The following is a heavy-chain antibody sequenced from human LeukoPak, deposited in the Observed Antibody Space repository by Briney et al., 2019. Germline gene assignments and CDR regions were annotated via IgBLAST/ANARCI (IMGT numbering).Heavy chain of an antibody. CDR3: ARAYYYDSSGPSSGYWFDP. V-gene: IGHV5-51*01. Sequence: PGESLKISCKGSGYSFTSYWIGWVRQMPGKGLEWMGIIYPGDSDTRYSPSFQGQVTISADKSISTAYLQWSSLKASDTAMYYCARAYYYDSSGPSSGYWFDPWGQGTLVTVSS. D-gene: IGHD3-22*01. CDR1: GYSFTSYW. CDR2: IYPGDSDT. J-gene: IGHJ5*02.